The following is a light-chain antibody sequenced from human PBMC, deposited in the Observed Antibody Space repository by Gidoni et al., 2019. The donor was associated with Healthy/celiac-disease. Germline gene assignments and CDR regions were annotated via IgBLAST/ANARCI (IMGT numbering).Light chain of an antibody. J-gene: IGKJ3*01. Sequence: DIVMTQSPLSLPVTPGEPASISCRSSQSLLHSNGYNYLDWYLQKPGQSPQLLIYLGSNRASGVPDRFSGSGSGTDFTLKISRVEAEDVGVYYCMQALQTSCXVXPGTKVDIK. V-gene: IGKV2-28*01. CDR2: LGS. CDR3: MQALQTSCX. CDR1: QSLLHSNGYNY.